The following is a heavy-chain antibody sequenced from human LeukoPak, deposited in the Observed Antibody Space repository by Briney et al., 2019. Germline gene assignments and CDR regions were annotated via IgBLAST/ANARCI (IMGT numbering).Heavy chain of an antibody. D-gene: IGHD4-17*01. CDR3: AREGPLRLPYIDR. CDR1: GYTFTGSY. Sequence: ASVKVSCKASGYTFTGSYMHWVRHGPGQGLGWMGWIIPNIDGTNYAQKYQGRVSMTRDTSISTDYMELSSLSSDATAVYYLAREGPLRLPYIDRWGQGTLVTASS. V-gene: IGHV1-2*02. J-gene: IGHJ5*02. CDR2: IIPNIDGT.